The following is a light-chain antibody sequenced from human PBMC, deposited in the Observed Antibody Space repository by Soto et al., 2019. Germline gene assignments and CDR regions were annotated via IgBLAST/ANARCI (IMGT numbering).Light chain of an antibody. V-gene: IGLV2-8*01. CDR3: SSYAGSNNGV. Sequence: QSVLTQPPSASGSLGQSVTISCTGTSRDVGDYTYVSWYQQHPGKAPKLMIYEVTKRPSGVPDRFSGSKSGNTASLTVSGLQADDEAYYYCSSYAGSNNGVFGAGTKLTVL. J-gene: IGLJ3*02. CDR2: EVT. CDR1: SRDVGDYTY.